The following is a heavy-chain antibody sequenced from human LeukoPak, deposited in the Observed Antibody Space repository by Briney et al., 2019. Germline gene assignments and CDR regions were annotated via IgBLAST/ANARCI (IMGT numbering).Heavy chain of an antibody. J-gene: IGHJ3*02. CDR3: ARGIAARWELLGALDI. CDR2: INSDGSRT. D-gene: IGHD3-10*01. Sequence: AGGSLRLSCAASGFTFSSYWMHWVRQAPGKGLVWVSRINSDGSRTTYADSVKGRFTISRDNAKNTLYLQMNSLRAEDTAVYYCARGIAARWELLGALDIWGQGTMVTVSS. CDR1: GFTFSSYW. V-gene: IGHV3-74*01.